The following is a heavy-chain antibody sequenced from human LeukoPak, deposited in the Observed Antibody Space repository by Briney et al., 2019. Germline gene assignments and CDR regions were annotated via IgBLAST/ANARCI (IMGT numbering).Heavy chain of an antibody. D-gene: IGHD3-22*01. V-gene: IGHV3-11*01. J-gene: IGHJ4*02. CDR1: GFTFSDYY. CDR2: ISSGSTI. CDR3: ARGRDYYDSTHEGDY. Sequence: GGSLRLSCAASGFTFSDYYMSWIRQAPGKGLEWVSYISSGSTIYYADSVKGRFTISRDNAKNSLYLQMNSLRAEDTAVYYCARGRDYYDSTHEGDYWGQGTLVTVSS.